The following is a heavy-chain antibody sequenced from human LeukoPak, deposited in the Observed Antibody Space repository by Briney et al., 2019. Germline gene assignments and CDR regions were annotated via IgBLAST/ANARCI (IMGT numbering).Heavy chain of an antibody. CDR1: DGSIIPYY. CDR2: IYYIGST. D-gene: IGHD2-15*01. CDR3: AREVGYCSGGSCYSYFDY. Sequence: SETLSLTCTVSDGSIIPYYWSWIRQPPGKGLEWIGYIYYIGSTNYNPSLNNRVTISVDTSKNQFSLKLSSVTAADTAVYYCAREVGYCSGGSCYSYFDYWGQGTLVTVSS. V-gene: IGHV4-59*01. J-gene: IGHJ4*02.